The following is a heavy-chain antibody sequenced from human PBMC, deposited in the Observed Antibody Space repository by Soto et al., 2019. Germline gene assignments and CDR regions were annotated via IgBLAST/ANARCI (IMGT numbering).Heavy chain of an antibody. J-gene: IGHJ4*02. V-gene: IGHV3-7*01. D-gene: IGHD6-13*01. Sequence: GGSLRLSCEASGFTFSSYWMSWVRQAPGKGLEWVANVRQDGSQKYLVDYVKGRFTISRDNAKNSMYLQMNSLRAEDTAVYYCVRDGSSSWHFDSWGQGTLVTVPS. CDR1: GFTFSSYW. CDR3: VRDGSSSWHFDS. CDR2: VRQDGSQK.